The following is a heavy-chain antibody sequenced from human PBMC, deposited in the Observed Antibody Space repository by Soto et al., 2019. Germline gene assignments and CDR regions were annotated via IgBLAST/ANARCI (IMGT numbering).Heavy chain of an antibody. V-gene: IGHV1-2*02. J-gene: IGHJ6*02. CDR3: ATGNVDTAMDRRLGYGMDV. D-gene: IGHD5-18*01. CDR1: GYTFTGYY. Sequence: QVQLVQSGAEVKKPGASVKVSCKASGYTFTGYYMHWVRQAPGQGLEWMGWINPNSGGTNYAQKFQGRVTMTRDTSISTAYMELRRLRSDDTAVYYCATGNVDTAMDRRLGYGMDVWGQGPTVTVSS. CDR2: INPNSGGT.